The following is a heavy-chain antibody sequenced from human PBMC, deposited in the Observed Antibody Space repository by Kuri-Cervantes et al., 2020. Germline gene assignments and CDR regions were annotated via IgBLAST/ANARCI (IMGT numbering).Heavy chain of an antibody. Sequence: ASMKSSCKASGYTFTSYGISWVRQAPGQGLEWMGWISAYNGNTNYAQKFQGRVTITADESTSTAYMELSSLRSEDTAVYYCAREVDCGGDCFHLYNWFDPWGQGTLVTVSS. CDR1: GYTFTSYG. J-gene: IGHJ5*02. CDR2: ISAYNGNT. D-gene: IGHD2-21*02. V-gene: IGHV1-18*01. CDR3: AREVDCGGDCFHLYNWFDP.